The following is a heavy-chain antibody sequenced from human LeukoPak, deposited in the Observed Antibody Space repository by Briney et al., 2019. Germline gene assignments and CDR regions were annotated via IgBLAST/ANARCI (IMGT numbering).Heavy chain of an antibody. J-gene: IGHJ4*02. CDR2: ISGSGGST. V-gene: IGHV3-23*01. CDR1: GFTFSSYA. Sequence: GGSLRLSCAASGFTFSSYAMSWVRQAPGKGLEWVSAISGSGGSTYYADSVKGRFTISRDNSKNTLYLQMNSLRAEDTAVYYCAKGAYYDILTGYCSIDYWGQGTLVTVS. D-gene: IGHD3-9*01. CDR3: AKGAYYDILTGYCSIDY.